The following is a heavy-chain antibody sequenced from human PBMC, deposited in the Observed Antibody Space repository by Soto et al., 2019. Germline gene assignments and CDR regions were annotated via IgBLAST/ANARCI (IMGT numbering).Heavy chain of an antibody. CDR2: IKPNSGGT. Sequence: QVQLVQSGAEVTKPGASVKVSCKASGYTFTGYSMYSVRQATGQGLEWMGWIKPNSGGTNYAQNFQGRVTMTRDTSISTAYMELSTLRSDDTAVDYCARGDAGYLGQGTLVTVSS. CDR1: GYTFTGYS. CDR3: ARGDAGY. V-gene: IGHV1-2*02. J-gene: IGHJ4*02.